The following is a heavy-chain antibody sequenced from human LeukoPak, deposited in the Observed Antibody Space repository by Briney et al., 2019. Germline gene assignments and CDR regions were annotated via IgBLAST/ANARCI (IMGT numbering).Heavy chain of an antibody. D-gene: IGHD6-19*01. CDR3: ARAYNSGWYEDGPLDY. CDR2: ISRSSTYI. CDR1: AFTFSTYS. J-gene: IGHJ4*02. V-gene: IGHV3-21*04. Sequence: GGSLRLSCAAPAFTFSTYSMNWVRQAPGQGLDWVSSISRSSTYIYYADSVKGRFTISRDNAKNSLYLQMNSLRADDTAVYYCARAYNSGWYEDGPLDYWGLGALVTVSS.